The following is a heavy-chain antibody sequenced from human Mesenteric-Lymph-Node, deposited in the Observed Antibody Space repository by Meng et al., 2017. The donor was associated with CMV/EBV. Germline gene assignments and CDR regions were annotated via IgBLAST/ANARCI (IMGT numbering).Heavy chain of an antibody. CDR3: ARGRGSSSYTY. CDR2: ISYDGSNK. Sequence: GESLKISCAASGFTFSSYALHWVRQAPGKGLEWVAVISYDGSNKYYADSVKGRFTISRDNSKNTLYLQMNSLRAEDTAVYYCARGRGSSSYTYWGQGTLVTVSS. J-gene: IGHJ4*02. D-gene: IGHD6-6*01. CDR1: GFTFSSYA. V-gene: IGHV3-30-3*01.